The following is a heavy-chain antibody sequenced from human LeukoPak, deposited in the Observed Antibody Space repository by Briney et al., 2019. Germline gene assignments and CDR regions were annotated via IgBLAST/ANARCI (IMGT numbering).Heavy chain of an antibody. CDR1: GYTFTSYG. CDR3: ARDHSGYQLPEADDAFDI. V-gene: IGHV1-18*04. D-gene: IGHD2-2*01. J-gene: IGHJ3*02. Sequence: ASVKVSCKASGYTFTSYGISWVRQAPGQGLEWMGWISAYNGNTNYAQKLQGGVTMTTDTSTSTAYMEPRSLRSDDTAVYYCARDHSGYQLPEADDAFDIWGQGTMVTVSS. CDR2: ISAYNGNT.